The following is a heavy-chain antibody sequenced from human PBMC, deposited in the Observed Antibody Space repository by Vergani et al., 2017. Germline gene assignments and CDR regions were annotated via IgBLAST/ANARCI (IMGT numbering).Heavy chain of an antibody. CDR1: GGTFSSYA. D-gene: IGHD2-2*01. Sequence: QVQLVQSGAEVKKPGSSVKVSCKASGGTFSSYAISWVRQAPGQGLEWMGGIIPIFGTANYAQKFQVRVTITADESTSTAYMELSSLRSEDTAVYYCARGGDIVVVPAAARRNYYYYYMDVWGKGTTVTVSS. V-gene: IGHV1-69*01. CDR3: ARGGDIVVVPAAARRNYYYYYMDV. CDR2: IIPIFGTA. J-gene: IGHJ6*03.